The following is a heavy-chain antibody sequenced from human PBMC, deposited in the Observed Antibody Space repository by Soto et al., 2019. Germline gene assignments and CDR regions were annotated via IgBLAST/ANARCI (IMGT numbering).Heavy chain of an antibody. CDR2: IYSGGST. D-gene: IGHD1-26*01. V-gene: IGHV3-66*01. Sequence: EVQLVESGGGLVQPGGSLRLSCAASGFTVSTKYMSWVRQAPGKGLEWVSVIYSGGSTFYADSVRSRYTISRDNSKNTVNLQMNSLRAEDRTVYYCARDPWDADYWGQGTLVNVSS. J-gene: IGHJ4*02. CDR1: GFTVSTKY. CDR3: ARDPWDADY.